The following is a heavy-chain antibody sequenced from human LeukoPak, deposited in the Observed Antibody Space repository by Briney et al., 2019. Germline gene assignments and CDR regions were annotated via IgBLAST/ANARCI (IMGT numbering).Heavy chain of an antibody. V-gene: IGHV3-49*04. J-gene: IGHJ4*02. CDR1: GFAFDDFA. CDR3: SRNGLVDFDY. Sequence: GGSLRLSCTTSGFAFDDFAMSWVRQPAGKGLEWVGFIRRRAYGGAAEYAVSVKGRFIISRDDSKGIAYLQMNSLKTEDTAVYCCSRNGLVDFDYWGQGSRVIVSP. CDR2: IRRRAYGGAA.